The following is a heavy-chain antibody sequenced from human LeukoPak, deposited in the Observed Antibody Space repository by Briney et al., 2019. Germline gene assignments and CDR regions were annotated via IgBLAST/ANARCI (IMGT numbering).Heavy chain of an antibody. Sequence: GRSLRLSCAASGFTFDDYAMHWVRQAPGKGLEWVSGISWNSGSIGCADSVKGRFTISRDNAKSSLYLQMNSLRAEDTALYYCAKFSSGWYNYWGQGTLVTVSS. V-gene: IGHV3-9*01. CDR1: GFTFDDYA. D-gene: IGHD6-19*01. J-gene: IGHJ4*02. CDR3: AKFSSGWYNY. CDR2: ISWNSGSI.